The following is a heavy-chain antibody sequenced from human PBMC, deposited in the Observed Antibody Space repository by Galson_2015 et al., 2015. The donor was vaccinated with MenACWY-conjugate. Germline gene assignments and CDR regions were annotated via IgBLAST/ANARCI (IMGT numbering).Heavy chain of an antibody. CDR1: GGSISSHY. V-gene: IGHV4-59*08. CDR2: IRDTGGL. D-gene: IGHD7-27*01. J-gene: IGHJ4*02. CDR3: ARIPSWGSSFGYLDY. Sequence: ETLSLACAVSGGSISSHYWSWFRQPPGKGLEWIAYIRDTGGLKDNPSLKSRVTVSADKSNNQFSLRLISVTAADTAVYYCARIPSWGSSFGYLDYWGQGILVTVSA.